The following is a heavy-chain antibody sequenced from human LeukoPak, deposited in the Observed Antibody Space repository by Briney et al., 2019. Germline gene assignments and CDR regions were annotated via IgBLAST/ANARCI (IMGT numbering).Heavy chain of an antibody. J-gene: IGHJ4*02. Sequence: PSETLSLTCTVSGGSISSHIYYWGWIRQPPGKGLEWIGNIYYRGNTYYNPSLKSRVTISVGTSKNQFSLKLNSVTAADTAVYYCARRSITGTTVEYWGQGTLVTVAS. CDR2: IYYRGNT. D-gene: IGHD1-20*01. CDR1: GGSISSHIYY. V-gene: IGHV4-39*01. CDR3: ARRSITGTTVEY.